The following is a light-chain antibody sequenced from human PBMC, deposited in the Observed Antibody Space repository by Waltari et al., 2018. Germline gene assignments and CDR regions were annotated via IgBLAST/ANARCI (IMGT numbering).Light chain of an antibody. CDR2: EVN. CDR3: CSYTIGNTFWV. CDR1: SRDVGAYDH. Sequence: QSALTQPASLSGSPGQSITISCSGSSRDVGAYDHVSWYRQHPGKVPKVLIYEVNKRPSGVSNRFSGSKSGNTASLTISGLQAADEADYYCCSYTIGNTFWVFGGGTKLTVL. V-gene: IGLV2-23*02. J-gene: IGLJ3*02.